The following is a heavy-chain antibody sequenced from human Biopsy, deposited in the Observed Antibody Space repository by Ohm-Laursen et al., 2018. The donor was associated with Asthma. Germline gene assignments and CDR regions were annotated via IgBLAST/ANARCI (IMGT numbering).Heavy chain of an antibody. V-gene: IGHV4-31*02. Sequence: TLSLTWPVSYGSITSGGYYWTWIRQHPGKSLEWIGFIYYSGSTYYNPSLKSRVSISIDTSKNQSSLKLSSVTAADTAVYYCARAQDYYDSRGYYRSFDYWGQGTLVTVSS. CDR2: IYYSGST. CDR3: ARAQDYYDSRGYYRSFDY. D-gene: IGHD3-22*01. CDR1: YGSITSGGYY. J-gene: IGHJ4*02.